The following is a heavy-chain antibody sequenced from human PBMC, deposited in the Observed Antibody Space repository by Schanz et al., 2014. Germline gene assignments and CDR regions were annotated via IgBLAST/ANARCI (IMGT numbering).Heavy chain of an antibody. CDR3: AKGPYYYYYMDV. CDR1: GFTFSGFW. J-gene: IGHJ6*03. CDR2: IWSDGTNE. V-gene: IGHV3-33*08. Sequence: EQLVESGGGLVQPGGSLRLSCAASGFTFSGFWMTWVRQAPGKGLEWVAVIWSDGTNEYYADSVKGRFTISGDSSKYTVYLQMNSLRADDTAVYYCAKGPYYYYYMDVWGNGTTVTVSS.